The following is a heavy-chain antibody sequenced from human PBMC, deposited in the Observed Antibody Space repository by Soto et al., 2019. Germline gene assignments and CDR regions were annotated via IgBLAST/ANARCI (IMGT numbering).Heavy chain of an antibody. V-gene: IGHV2-5*02. CDR1: GFSLSTSGVG. Sequence: QITLKESGPTLVKPTQTLTLTCTFSGFSLSTSGVGVGWIRQPPGKALEWLALIYWDDDKRYSPSLKSRLTIAKDTSKNQVVLTMTNMDHVDTATYYCAHRYDYGGINWFDPLGQGTLVTVSS. CDR2: IYWDDDK. CDR3: AHRYDYGGINWFDP. D-gene: IGHD4-17*01. J-gene: IGHJ5*02.